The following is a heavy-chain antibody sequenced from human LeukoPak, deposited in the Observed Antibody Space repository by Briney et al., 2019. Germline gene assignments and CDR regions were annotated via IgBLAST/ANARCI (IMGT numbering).Heavy chain of an antibody. CDR2: IYYSGST. J-gene: IGHJ3*02. Sequence: PSQTLSLTCTVSGGSISSGDYYWSWIRQPPGRGLEWIGYIYYSGSTNYNPSLKSRVTISVDTSKNQFSLKLSSVTAADTAVYYCARDLLPGNVGAFDIWGQGTMVTVSS. V-gene: IGHV4-30-4*01. D-gene: IGHD1-1*01. CDR1: GGSISSGDYY. CDR3: ARDLLPGNVGAFDI.